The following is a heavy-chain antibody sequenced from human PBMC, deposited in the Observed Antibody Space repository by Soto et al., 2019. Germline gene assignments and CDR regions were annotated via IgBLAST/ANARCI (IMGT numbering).Heavy chain of an antibody. CDR1: GGSISSGGYY. D-gene: IGHD3-10*01. CDR3: ARVQGSGVPLDF. Sequence: QVQLQESGPGLVKPSQTLSLTCTVSGGSISSGGYYWSWIRQHPGKGLEWIGHIYYTGNTYYNPSLKSYVTISVDTSRNQFSLKVKSVTAADTAVYYCARVQGSGVPLDFWGQGALVTVSS. J-gene: IGHJ4*02. CDR2: IYYTGNT. V-gene: IGHV4-31*01.